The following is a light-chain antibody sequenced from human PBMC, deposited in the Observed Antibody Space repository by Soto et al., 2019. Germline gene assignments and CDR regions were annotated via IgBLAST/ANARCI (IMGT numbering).Light chain of an antibody. CDR1: QSISSY. V-gene: IGKV1-39*01. CDR3: QQSYSTPPT. Sequence: DLQMTQSPSSLSASVGDRVTITCRASQSISSYLNWYQLKPGKAPTLLIYVASSLQSGVPSRFSGSGSGTDFTLTISSLQPEDFATYYCQQSYSTPPTFGQGTKLEIK. CDR2: VAS. J-gene: IGKJ2*01.